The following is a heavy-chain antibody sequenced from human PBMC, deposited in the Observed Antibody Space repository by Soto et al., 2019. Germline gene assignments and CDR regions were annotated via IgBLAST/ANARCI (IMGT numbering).Heavy chain of an antibody. CDR1: GFTFSDHY. Sequence: EVQLVESGGGLVQPGGSLRLSCAASGFTFSDHYMDWVRQAPGKGLEWVGRTRNKANSYTTEYAASVKGRFTISRDDSRXXLYLQMNSLKTEDTAVYYCARDRCGGDCAYWYFDLWGRGTLVTVSS. D-gene: IGHD2-21*02. J-gene: IGHJ2*01. CDR2: TRNKANSYTT. V-gene: IGHV3-72*01. CDR3: ARDRCGGDCAYWYFDL.